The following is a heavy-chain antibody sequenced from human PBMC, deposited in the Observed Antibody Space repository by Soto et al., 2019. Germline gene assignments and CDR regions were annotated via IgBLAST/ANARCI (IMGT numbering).Heavy chain of an antibody. V-gene: IGHV3-11*01. CDR1: GFTFSDYY. J-gene: IGHJ4*02. CDR3: ASVSPPHDY. CDR2: ISTSGSTI. Sequence: QVQLVESGGGLVKPGGSLRLSCAASGFTFSDYYMSWIRQAPGKGLEWVSYISTSGSTINYADSVKGRFTISRDNAKNSLYLQVNSTRAEDTAVDLCASVSPPHDYWGQGNLVTVSS.